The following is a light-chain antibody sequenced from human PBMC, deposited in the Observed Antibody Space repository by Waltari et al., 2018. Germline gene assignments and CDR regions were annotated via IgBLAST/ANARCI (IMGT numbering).Light chain of an antibody. CDR3: SSYTTSSAPGV. V-gene: IGLV2-14*01. J-gene: IGLJ1*01. Sequence: QSALTQPASVSGSPGQSITISCPGTDSDVGAYDFVSWYQQHPGKSPHLIISEVSNRPSGISHRCCASKSGNTASLTISGLQAEDEADYYCSSYTTSSAPGVFGTGTRVTVL. CDR2: EVS. CDR1: DSDVGAYDF.